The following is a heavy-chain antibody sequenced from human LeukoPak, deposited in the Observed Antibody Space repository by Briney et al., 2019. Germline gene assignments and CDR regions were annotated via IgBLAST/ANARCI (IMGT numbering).Heavy chain of an antibody. CDR1: GFTLNSYG. V-gene: IGHV3-30*02. Sequence: GGSLRLSCAASGFTLNSYGMHWVRQSPGKGLEWVAFIRFDGSNKYYADSVKGRLTISRDTSKTTLYLQMNSLRTEDTALYYCAKEDYDSSLGAYLDYWGQGTLVIVSS. CDR2: IRFDGSNK. D-gene: IGHD3-22*01. CDR3: AKEDYDSSLGAYLDY. J-gene: IGHJ4*02.